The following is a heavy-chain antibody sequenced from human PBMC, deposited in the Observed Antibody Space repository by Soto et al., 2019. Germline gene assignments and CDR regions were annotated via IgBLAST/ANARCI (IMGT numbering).Heavy chain of an antibody. CDR2: ITWNSGNI. CDR1: VFTFDDYS. V-gene: IGHV3-9*01. Sequence: SLRLSCASSVFTFDDYSIHCVRQSPGKGLEWVSGITWNSGNIGYADSVKGRFTISRDNAKNSLYLQMNSLRAEDTALYYCAKAQGDLVRGTSFDCLGQGTLV. D-gene: IGHD3-10*01. J-gene: IGHJ4*02. CDR3: AKAQGDLVRGTSFDC.